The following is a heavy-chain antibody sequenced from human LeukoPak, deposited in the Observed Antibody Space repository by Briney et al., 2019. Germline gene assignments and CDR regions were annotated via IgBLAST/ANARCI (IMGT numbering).Heavy chain of an antibody. V-gene: IGHV3-48*01. J-gene: IGHJ4*02. CDR1: GFTFSSYG. CDR3: ARDSAEGGFDY. Sequence: GRSLRLSCAASGFTFSSYGMHWVRQAPGKGLEWVSYISSSSSTIYYADSVKGRFTISRDNAKNSLYLQMNSLRGEDTAVYYCARDSAEGGFDYWGQGTLVPVSS. D-gene: IGHD6-25*01. CDR2: ISSSSSTI.